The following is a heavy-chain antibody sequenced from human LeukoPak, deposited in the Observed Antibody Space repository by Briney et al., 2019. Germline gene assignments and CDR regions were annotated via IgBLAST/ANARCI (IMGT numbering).Heavy chain of an antibody. CDR3: ARGGPYGDYVGY. D-gene: IGHD4-17*01. CDR1: GYTFTSYD. Sequence: ASVKVSCKASGYTFTSYDINWVRQATGQGLEWMGWMNPNSGNTGYAQKFQGRVTMTRNTSISTAYMEPSSLRSEDTAVYYCARGGPYGDYVGYWGQGTLVTVSS. J-gene: IGHJ4*02. CDR2: MNPNSGNT. V-gene: IGHV1-8*01.